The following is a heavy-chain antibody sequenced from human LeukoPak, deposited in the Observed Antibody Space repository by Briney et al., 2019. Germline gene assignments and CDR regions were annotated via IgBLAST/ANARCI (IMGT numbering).Heavy chain of an antibody. CDR2: ISGSGGST. CDR3: AKALPRPLYYYGSGSYYDAFDI. D-gene: IGHD3-10*01. J-gene: IGHJ3*02. V-gene: IGHV3-23*01. CDR1: GFTVSSNY. Sequence: GGSLRLSCAASGFTVSSNYMSWVRQAPGKGLEWVSAISGSGGSTYYADSVKGRFTISRDNSKNTLYLQMNSLRAEDTAVYYCAKALPRPLYYYGSGSYYDAFDIWGQGTMVTVSS.